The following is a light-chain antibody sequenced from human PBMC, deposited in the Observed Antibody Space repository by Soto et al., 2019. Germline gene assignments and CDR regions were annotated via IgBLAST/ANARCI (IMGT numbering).Light chain of an antibody. CDR1: RANIGSNT. Sequence: QGVLARPPSSSDTPGERMTLSCSGNRANIGSNTVNWYQQLPGTAPKLLIYSNNQRPSGVPDRFSGSKSGTSASLAISGLQSEDEADYYCAAWDDSLNGYVFGTGTEVTVL. CDR2: SNN. J-gene: IGLJ1*01. CDR3: AAWDDSLNGYV. V-gene: IGLV1-44*01.